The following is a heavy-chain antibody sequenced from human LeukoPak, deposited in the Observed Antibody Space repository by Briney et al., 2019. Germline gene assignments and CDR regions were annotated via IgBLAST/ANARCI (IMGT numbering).Heavy chain of an antibody. Sequence: SGGSLRLSCAGSGFTVSSSYMSWVRQAPGEGLEWVSAIYAGGSTLYEDSVKGRFTISRDNSRNTLYLQMNVLRAEDTAVYYCTRDDSDGYYYVFWGQGTLVTVSS. J-gene: IGHJ4*02. D-gene: IGHD3-22*01. V-gene: IGHV3-53*01. CDR2: IYAGGST. CDR1: GFTVSSSY. CDR3: TRDDSDGYYYVF.